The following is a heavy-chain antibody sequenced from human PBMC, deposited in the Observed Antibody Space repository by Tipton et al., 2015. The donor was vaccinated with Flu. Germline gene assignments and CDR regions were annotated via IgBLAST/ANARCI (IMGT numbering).Heavy chain of an antibody. Sequence: TLSLTCAVSGDSISSDFYWAWIRQFPGKGLEWIGTVSRTGSTIDNPSLKSRVTISIDTSKNQFSLNMRSVTAADMAVYYCARRDYSNYASDPKSWFDPWGRGTLVAVSS. CDR3: ARRDYSNYASDPKSWFDP. J-gene: IGHJ5*02. D-gene: IGHD4-11*01. V-gene: IGHV4-38-2*01. CDR2: VSRTGST. CDR1: GDSISSDFY.